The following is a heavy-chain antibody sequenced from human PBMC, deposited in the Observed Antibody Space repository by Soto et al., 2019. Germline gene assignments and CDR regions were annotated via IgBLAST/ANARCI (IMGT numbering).Heavy chain of an antibody. CDR3: ARDLTIVPATHPRLENYGMDV. CDR2: ISPYNGHT. V-gene: IGHV1-18*01. D-gene: IGHD2-2*01. J-gene: IGHJ6*02. CDR1: GYSFTSYG. Sequence: QVQLVQSAGEVKKPGASVKVSCKASGYSFTSYGISWVRRAPGQGLEWMGWISPYNGHTQFVERFQGRVTMTTDTSTKPAYMELRNLRSDDTAHYYCARDLTIVPATHPRLENYGMDVWGQGNTVIVSS.